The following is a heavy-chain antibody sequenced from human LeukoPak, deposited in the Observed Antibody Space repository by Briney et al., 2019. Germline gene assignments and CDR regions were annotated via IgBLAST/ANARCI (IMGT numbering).Heavy chain of an antibody. D-gene: IGHD1-26*01. CDR3: ARGSGTYFLFAYSPLDY. Sequence: GASVKVSCKASGYNFIANSIHWVRQAPGQGLEWMGWIDPYDGATNYVQKFQGRVTMTRDTSITTAFMEVSGLRSDDPAVYYCARGSGTYFLFAYSPLDYWAQGSLVTVSS. CDR1: GYNFIANS. CDR2: IDPYDGAT. V-gene: IGHV1-2*02. J-gene: IGHJ4*02.